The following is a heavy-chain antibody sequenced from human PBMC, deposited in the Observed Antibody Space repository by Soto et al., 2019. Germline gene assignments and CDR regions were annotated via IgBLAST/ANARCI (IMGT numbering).Heavy chain of an antibody. CDR3: AKESGPRREFDY. J-gene: IGHJ4*02. CDR1: GFTFNSYA. V-gene: IGHV3-30*04. Sequence: PGGSLRLSCAASGFTFNSYAMHWVRRAPGKGLEWVAGISSDAKARNYADSVRGRFTISRDDSRNTLYLELSSLRDDDTAVYYCAKESGPRREFDYWGQGALATVSS. D-gene: IGHD3-10*01. CDR2: ISSDAKAR.